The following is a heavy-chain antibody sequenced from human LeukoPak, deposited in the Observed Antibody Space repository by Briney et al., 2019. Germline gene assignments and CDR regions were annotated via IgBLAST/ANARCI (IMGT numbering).Heavy chain of an antibody. CDR2: SNAGSTTI. J-gene: IGHJ3*01. CDR1: GYPFSLYT. D-gene: IGHD6-6*01. Sequence: PGGSLRLLCASSGYPFSLYTMHWFRHPPGKGLVWLSYSNAGSTTIYYADSVKGRFTISRDNAKNSRYLQLNSLRAEDTAVYYCARDSSVCAFDVWGQGTMVTVSS. CDR3: ARDSSVCAFDV. V-gene: IGHV3-48*01.